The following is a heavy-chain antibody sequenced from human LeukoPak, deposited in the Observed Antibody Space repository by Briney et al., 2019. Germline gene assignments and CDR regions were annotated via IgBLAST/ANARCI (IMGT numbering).Heavy chain of an antibody. J-gene: IGHJ4*02. CDR3: AADTTVWYRFDY. Sequence: SETLSLTCTVSGPSISSGSYYCGWIRQPPGKGLEWIGTLHSSGTSYYNPSLKSRVTMSVDTSKNQFSLKVDSVTAADTADYWAADTTVWYRFDYWGQGNLVIVSS. V-gene: IGHV4-39*01. CDR2: LHSSGTS. D-gene: IGHD6-19*01. CDR1: GPSISSGSYY.